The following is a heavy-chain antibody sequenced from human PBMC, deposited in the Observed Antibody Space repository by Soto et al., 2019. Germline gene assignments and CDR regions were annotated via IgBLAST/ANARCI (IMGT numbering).Heavy chain of an antibody. CDR3: AREGAPAAKMFDY. V-gene: IGHV1-46*01. CDR1: GYTVTSYY. J-gene: IGHJ4*02. CDR2: INPNGDWT. Sequence: QVQMVQSGAEVKMPGASVRISCKTYGYTVTSYYMHWVRQALGQGLEWLGFINPNGDWTGYAQKFQGRLTVTRDTSTTTLYMELSSLRSEDTAVYYCAREGAPAAKMFDYWGQGTLVTVSS. D-gene: IGHD2-2*01.